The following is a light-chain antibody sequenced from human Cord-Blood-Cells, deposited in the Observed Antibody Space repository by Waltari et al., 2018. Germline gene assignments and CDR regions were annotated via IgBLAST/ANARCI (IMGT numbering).Light chain of an antibody. J-gene: IGKJ3*01. Sequence: EIVRTQSPATLSMSPGERATLSCRASQSVSSNLAWYQQNPGKSPRLIIYGASTRATGIPARFSGSGSGTEFTLTISSLQSEDFAVYYCQQDNNWPPLFTFGPGTKVDIK. CDR2: GAS. V-gene: IGKV3-15*01. CDR3: QQDNNWPPLFT. CDR1: QSVSSN.